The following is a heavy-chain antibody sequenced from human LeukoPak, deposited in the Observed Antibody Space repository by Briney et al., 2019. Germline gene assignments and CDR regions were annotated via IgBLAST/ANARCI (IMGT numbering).Heavy chain of an antibody. CDR3: ARVSRSSSSHWFDP. V-gene: IGHV4-34*01. CDR2: INHSGST. Sequence: PSETLSLTCAVYGVSFSGYYWSWIRQPPGKGLEWIGEINHSGSTNYNPSLKSRVTISVDTSKNQFSLKLSSVTAADTAVYYCARVSRSSSSHWFDPWGQGTLVTVSS. D-gene: IGHD6-6*01. J-gene: IGHJ5*02. CDR1: GVSFSGYY.